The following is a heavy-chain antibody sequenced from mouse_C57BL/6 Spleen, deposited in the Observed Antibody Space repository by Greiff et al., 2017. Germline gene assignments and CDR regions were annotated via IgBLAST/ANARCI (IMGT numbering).Heavy chain of an antibody. D-gene: IGHD6-1*01. Sequence: QVQLQQPGAELVMPGASVKLSCKASGYTFTSYWMHWVKQRPGQGLEWIGEIDPSDSYTNYNQQFKGKSTLTVDKYSSTAYMQLSSLTSEDSAVYYCARFVAYYFDYWGQGTTLTVSS. J-gene: IGHJ2*01. V-gene: IGHV1-69*01. CDR3: ARFVAYYFDY. CDR1: GYTFTSYW. CDR2: IDPSDSYT.